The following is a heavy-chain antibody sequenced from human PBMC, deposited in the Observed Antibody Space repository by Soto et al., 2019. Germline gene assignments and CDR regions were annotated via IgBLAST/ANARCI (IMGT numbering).Heavy chain of an antibody. V-gene: IGHV4-59*01. J-gene: IGHJ4*02. CDR1: GGSISSYY. CDR3: AAGGNDFDY. Sequence: QVQLQESGPGLVKPSETLSLTCTVSGGSISSYYWSWIRQPPGKGLEWIGYIYYSGSTNYNPSLKRLVTVSVDTSKRQFSLKVLSVTAADTAVYYCAAGGNDFDYWGQGTLVTVST. CDR2: IYYSGST. D-gene: IGHD2-15*01.